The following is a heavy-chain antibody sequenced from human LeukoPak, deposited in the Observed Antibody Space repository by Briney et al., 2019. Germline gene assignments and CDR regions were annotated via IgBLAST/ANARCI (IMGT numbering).Heavy chain of an antibody. Sequence: KPSETLSLTCTVSGDSISSYYWSWIRQPPGKGLEWIGYIYYSGGTNYNPSLKSRVTISVDTSKNQFSLKLSSVTAADTAVYYCARLYYDSSRYPNWFDPWGQGTLVTVSS. D-gene: IGHD3-22*01. V-gene: IGHV4-59*08. J-gene: IGHJ5*02. CDR1: GDSISSYY. CDR2: IYYSGGT. CDR3: ARLYYDSSRYPNWFDP.